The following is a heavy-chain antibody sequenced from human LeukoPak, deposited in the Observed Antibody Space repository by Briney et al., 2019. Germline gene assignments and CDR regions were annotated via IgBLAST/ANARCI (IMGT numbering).Heavy chain of an antibody. V-gene: IGHV4-61*02. CDR3: ARDLAGYYDSSAIYYFDY. Sequence: KSSETLSLPCTVSHDSISVSTYYGSWIRQPAGKGLEWIGRIYTSGSTNYNPSLKSRVTISVDKSKNQFSLKLSSVTAADTAVYYCARDLAGYYDSSAIYYFDYWGQGTLVTVSS. D-gene: IGHD3-22*01. CDR2: IYTSGST. J-gene: IGHJ4*02. CDR1: HDSISVSTYY.